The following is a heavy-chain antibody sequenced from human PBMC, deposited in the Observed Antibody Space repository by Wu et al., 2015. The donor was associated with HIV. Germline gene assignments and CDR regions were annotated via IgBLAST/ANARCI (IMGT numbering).Heavy chain of an antibody. Sequence: QVQLVQSGAEVKKPGASVKVSCKASGYTFTSYGISWVRQAPGQGLEWMGWISVYNGNTKYAQKFQGRVTMTTDTSTSTAYMELRSLKSDDTAVYYCARYEGCSGGGCYSHGYVDNWGQGTLVTVSS. D-gene: IGHD2-15*01. V-gene: IGHV1-18*01. CDR3: ARYEGCSGGGCYSHGYVDN. CDR2: ISVYNGNT. J-gene: IGHJ4*02. CDR1: GYTFTSYG.